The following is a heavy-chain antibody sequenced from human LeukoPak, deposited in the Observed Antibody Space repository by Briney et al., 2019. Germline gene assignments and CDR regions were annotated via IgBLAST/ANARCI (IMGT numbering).Heavy chain of an antibody. CDR2: INPNSGGA. J-gene: IGHJ5*02. CDR3: ARGPDYGDEPNWFDP. Sequence: ASVKVSCKASGYTFTGYYMHWVRQAPGQGLEWMGWINPNSGGANYAQKFQGRVTMTRDTSISTAYMELSRLRFDDTAVYYCARGPDYGDEPNWFDPWGQGTLVTVSS. V-gene: IGHV1-2*02. D-gene: IGHD4-17*01. CDR1: GYTFTGYY.